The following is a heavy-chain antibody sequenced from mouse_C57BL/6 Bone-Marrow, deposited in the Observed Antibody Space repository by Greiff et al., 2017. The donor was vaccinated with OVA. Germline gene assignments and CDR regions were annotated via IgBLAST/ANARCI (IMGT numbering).Heavy chain of an antibody. J-gene: IGHJ1*03. CDR2: LYPGDGDT. CDR3: ARLYGIYWAFWYCDV. V-gene: IGHV1-82*01. Sequence: QVQLQQSGPELVKPGASVKISCKASGYAFSSSWMNWVKQRPGKGLEWIGRLYPGDGDTNYNGKFKGKVTLTADKSSSTAYMQLSSLTSEDSAVYFCARLYGIYWAFWYCDVWGTGTTVTVSS. D-gene: IGHD2-10*02. CDR1: GYAFSSSW.